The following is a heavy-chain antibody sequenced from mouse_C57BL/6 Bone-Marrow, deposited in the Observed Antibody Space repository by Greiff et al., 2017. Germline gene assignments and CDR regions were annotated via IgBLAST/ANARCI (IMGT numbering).Heavy chain of an antibody. V-gene: IGHV5-4*01. J-gene: IGHJ1*03. CDR2: ISDGGSYT. CDR3: AREDDGDWYFDV. Sequence: DVKLVESGGGLVKPGGSLKLSCAASGFTFSSYAMSWVRQTPEKRLEWVATISDGGSYTYYPDNVKGRFTISRDNAKNNLYLQMSHLKSEDTAMYYCAREDDGDWYFDVWGTGTTVTVSS. D-gene: IGHD2-12*01. CDR1: GFTFSSYA.